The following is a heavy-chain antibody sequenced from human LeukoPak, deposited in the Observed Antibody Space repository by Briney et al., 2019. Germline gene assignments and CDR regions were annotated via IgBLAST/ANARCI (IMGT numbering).Heavy chain of an antibody. V-gene: IGHV3-7*01. D-gene: IGHD6-6*01. CDR1: GFTFSSYE. CDR2: IKEDGSEK. Sequence: PGGSLRLSCAASGFTFSSYEMNWVRQAPGKGLEWVANIKEDGSEKYYVDSVKGRFTISRDNAKNSLYLQMNSLRAEDTAVYYCARDFRVYRSSSFSLSGRLRDGKGFDYWGQGTLVTVSS. J-gene: IGHJ4*02. CDR3: ARDFRVYRSSSFSLSGRLRDGKGFDY.